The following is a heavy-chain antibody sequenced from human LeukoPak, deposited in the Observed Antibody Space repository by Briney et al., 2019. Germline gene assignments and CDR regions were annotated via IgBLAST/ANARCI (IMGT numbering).Heavy chain of an antibody. CDR2: IYYSGSS. V-gene: IGHV4-61*08. J-gene: IGHJ4*02. Sequence: SETLSLTCTVSGGSVRSGAYYWNWIRQPPGKGLEWIGNIYYSGSSNYNPSLKSRVTMSVDTSKNQFSLRLSSVTAADTAVYYCTRRGTGDRSYFDFWGQGTLVTVSS. D-gene: IGHD7-27*01. CDR3: TRRGTGDRSYFDF. CDR1: GGSVRSGAYY.